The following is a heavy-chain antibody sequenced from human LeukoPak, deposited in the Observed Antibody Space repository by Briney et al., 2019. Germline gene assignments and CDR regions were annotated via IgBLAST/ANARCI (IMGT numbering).Heavy chain of an antibody. V-gene: IGHV3-21*01. D-gene: IGHD3-22*01. CDR1: GFTFSSYS. CDR2: ISSSSSYI. J-gene: IGHJ5*02. CDR3: ARDYYGSSGYYA. Sequence: GGSLRLSCAASGFTFSSYSMNWVRQAPGKGLEWVSSISSSSSYIYYADSVKGRFTISRDNAKDSLYLQMSSLRAEDTAVYYCARDYYGSSGYYAWGQGTLVTVSS.